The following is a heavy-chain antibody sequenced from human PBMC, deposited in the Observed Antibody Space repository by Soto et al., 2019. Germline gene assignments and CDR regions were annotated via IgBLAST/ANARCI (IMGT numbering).Heavy chain of an antibody. CDR3: ARMGNSSGYSGWFDP. Sequence: EVQLVESGGGLVQPGGSLRLSCAASGFTVSSNYMSWVRQAPGKGLEWVSVIYSGGSTYYADSVKGRFTISRDNSKNTLYIQMKSMRAEVTAVYYCARMGNSSGYSGWFDPWGQGTLVTVSS. D-gene: IGHD3-22*01. V-gene: IGHV3-66*01. CDR2: IYSGGST. CDR1: GFTVSSNY. J-gene: IGHJ5*02.